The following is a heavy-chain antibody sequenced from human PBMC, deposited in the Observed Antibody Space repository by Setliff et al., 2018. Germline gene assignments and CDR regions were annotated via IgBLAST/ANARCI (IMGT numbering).Heavy chain of an antibody. V-gene: IGHV1-69*05. CDR2: IIPMFGTP. D-gene: IGHD2-15*01. CDR3: ARSPAVLGIVYLDP. J-gene: IGHJ5*02. Sequence: AVTVSCKASGDSFSNYAISWVRQAPGQGLEWMGGIIPMFGTPAYTQKFQDRVTITTDESTSTAYMELNSLTSEDTAVYYCARSPAVLGIVYLDPWGQGTLVTVSS. CDR1: GDSFSNYA.